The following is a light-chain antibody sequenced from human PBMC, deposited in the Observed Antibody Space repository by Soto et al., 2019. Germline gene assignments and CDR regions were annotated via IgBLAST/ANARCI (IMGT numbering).Light chain of an antibody. CDR3: SSYAGSNNV. Sequence: QSVLTQPPSASGSPGQSVTISCTGTSSDVGGYNSVSWYQQHPGKAPKLMIYEVNKRPSGVPDRFSGSKSGNTASLTVSGLQAEDEADYYCSSYAGSNNVFGTGTKVNVL. J-gene: IGLJ1*01. V-gene: IGLV2-8*01. CDR2: EVN. CDR1: SSDVGGYNS.